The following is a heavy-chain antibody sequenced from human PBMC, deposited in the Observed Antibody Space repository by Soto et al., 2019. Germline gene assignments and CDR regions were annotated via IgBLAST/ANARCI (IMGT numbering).Heavy chain of an antibody. CDR3: ARSKGGRFGELTVWFDP. Sequence: QLQLQESGPGLVKPSETLSLTCTVSGGSISSSSYYWGWIRQPPGKGLEWIGSIYYSGSTYYNPSLKSRVTISVDTSKNQFSLKLSSVTAADTAVYYCARSKGGRFGELTVWFDPWGQGTLVTVSS. CDR1: GGSISSSSYY. D-gene: IGHD3-10*01. CDR2: IYYSGST. V-gene: IGHV4-39*01. J-gene: IGHJ5*02.